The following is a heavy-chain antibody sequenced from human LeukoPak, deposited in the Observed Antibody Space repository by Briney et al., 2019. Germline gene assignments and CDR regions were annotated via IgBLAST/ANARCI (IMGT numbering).Heavy chain of an antibody. V-gene: IGHV4-4*07. D-gene: IGHD4-17*01. Sequence: PSETLSLTCTVSGGSISSYYWSWIRQPAGKGLEWIGRIYTSGNTNHNPSLKSRVTMSVDTSKNQFYLRLSSVAAADTAVYDCARDTVTFDSWGQGTLVTVSS. CDR1: GGSISSYY. CDR2: IYTSGNT. J-gene: IGHJ5*01. CDR3: ARDTVTFDS.